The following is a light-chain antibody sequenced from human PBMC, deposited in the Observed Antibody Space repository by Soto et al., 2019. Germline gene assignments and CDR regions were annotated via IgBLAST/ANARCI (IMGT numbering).Light chain of an antibody. CDR2: EVS. CDR1: SSDVGAYDF. J-gene: IGLJ1*01. V-gene: IGLV2-14*03. CDR3: STYTITSTRV. Sequence: QSALTQPASVSGSPGQSITISCTGTSSDVGAYDFVSWYQQHPDKAPKLMIYEVSNRPSGVSNRFSGSKSVNTATLTISGLQADFVAAYSSSTYTITSTRVFRTATQDTVL.